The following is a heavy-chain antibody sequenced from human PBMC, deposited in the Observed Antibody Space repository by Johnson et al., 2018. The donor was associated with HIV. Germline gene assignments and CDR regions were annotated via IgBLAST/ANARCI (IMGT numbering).Heavy chain of an antibody. CDR1: GFTFSNYG. CDR3: ARGGAGIAAAEDAFDI. CDR2: ISYDGSNT. D-gene: IGHD6-13*01. V-gene: IGHV3-30*03. J-gene: IGHJ3*02. Sequence: QVQLVESGGGVVQPGRSLRLSCAASGFTFSNYGVHWVRQAPGKGLEWVAVISYDGSNTYYVDSVKGRFTISRDSSKNTLYLQMNSLRADDTALYYCARGGAGIAAAEDAFDIWGQGTMVTVSS.